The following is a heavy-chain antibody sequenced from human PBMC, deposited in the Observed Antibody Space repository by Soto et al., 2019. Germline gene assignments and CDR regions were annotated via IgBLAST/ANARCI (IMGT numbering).Heavy chain of an antibody. D-gene: IGHD6-6*01. CDR3: ARGKEIAARFDY. J-gene: IGHJ4*02. CDR1: GFTFSSYW. Sequence: TGGSLRLSCAASGFTFSSYWISWVRQAPGKGLEWVANIKQDGSEKYYVDSVKGRFTISRDNAKNSLYLQMNSLRAEDTAVYYCARGKEIAARFDYWGQGTLVTVSS. V-gene: IGHV3-7*03. CDR2: IKQDGSEK.